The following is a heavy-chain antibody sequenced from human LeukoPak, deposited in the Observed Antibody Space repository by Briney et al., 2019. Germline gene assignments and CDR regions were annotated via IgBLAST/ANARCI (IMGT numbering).Heavy chain of an antibody. CDR1: GASISSYY. D-gene: IGHD6-6*01. V-gene: IGHV4-59*01. J-gene: IGHJ4*02. Sequence: SETLSLTCSVSGASISSYYWNWIRQPPGKGLEWIGYVYYSGYTNYNPSLKSRVTISIDPSKNQFSLKLSSVTAADTAVYYCARGLIEYSSSSNFDYWGQGTLVTVSS. CDR3: ARGLIEYSSSSNFDY. CDR2: VYYSGYT.